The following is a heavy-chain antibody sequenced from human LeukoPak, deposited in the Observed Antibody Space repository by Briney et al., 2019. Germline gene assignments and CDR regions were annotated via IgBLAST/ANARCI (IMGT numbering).Heavy chain of an antibody. CDR2: IIPIFGTA. Sequence: SVKVSCKASGGTFSSYAISWVRQAPGQGLEWMGGIIPIFGTANYAQKFQGRVTITAHEPTSTAYPELSSLSSEDPAVYYCARRSPWMLALDYWGQGTLVTVSS. J-gene: IGHJ4*02. CDR1: GGTFSSYA. CDR3: ARRSPWMLALDY. D-gene: IGHD2-2*03. V-gene: IGHV1-69*13.